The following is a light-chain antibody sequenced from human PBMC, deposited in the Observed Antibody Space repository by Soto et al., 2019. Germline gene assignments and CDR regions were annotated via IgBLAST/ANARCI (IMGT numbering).Light chain of an antibody. CDR1: SXDVGNYNY. J-gene: IGLJ1*01. CDR2: DVS. Sequence: QSVLTQPASVSGSPGQSITISCTGASXDVGNYNYVSWYQQHPGKAPKLIIYDVSNRPSGVSNRFSGSKCGNTASLTISGLQAEDEADYYCSSYTRSTTLYVFRTGTKV. V-gene: IGLV2-14*03. CDR3: SSYTRSTTLYV.